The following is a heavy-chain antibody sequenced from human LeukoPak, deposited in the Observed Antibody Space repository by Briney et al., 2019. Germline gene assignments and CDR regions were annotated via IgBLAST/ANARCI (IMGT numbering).Heavy chain of an antibody. CDR3: ASMEVATIDY. V-gene: IGHV4-34*01. D-gene: IGHD5-12*01. CDR1: GGSFSGYY. CDR2: INHSGST. J-gene: IGHJ4*02. Sequence: SETLSLTCAVYGGSFSGYYWSWIRQPPGKGLEWIGEINHSGSTNYNPSLKSRVTISVDTSKNQFSLNLSSVTAADTAVYYCASMEVATIDYWGQGTLVTVSS.